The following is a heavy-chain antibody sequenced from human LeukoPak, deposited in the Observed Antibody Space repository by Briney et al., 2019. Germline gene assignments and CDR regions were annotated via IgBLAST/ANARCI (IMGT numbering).Heavy chain of an antibody. CDR2: IIPILHIA. D-gene: IGHD4-23*01. J-gene: IGHJ6*02. V-gene: IGHV1-69*04. CDR1: VGTFSSYA. CDR3: ARGSWSVVTGGMDV. Sequence: AASVKVSCKASVGTFSSYAITWVRQAPGQGLEWMGRIIPILHIANYAQKFQGRVTITADKSTSTAYMELSSLRSEDTAVYYCARGSWSVVTGGMDVWGQGTTVTVSS.